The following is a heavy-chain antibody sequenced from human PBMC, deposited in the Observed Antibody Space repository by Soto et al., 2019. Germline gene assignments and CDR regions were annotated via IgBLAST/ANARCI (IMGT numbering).Heavy chain of an antibody. V-gene: IGHV3-30*18. CDR3: AKDSRPYWYSSIALDY. Sequence: PGGSLRLSCAASGFTFSSYGMHWVRQAPGKGLEWVAVISYDGSNKYYADSVKGRFTISRDNSKNTLYLQMNSLRAEDTAVYYCAKDSRPYWYSSIALDYWGQGTLVTVSS. D-gene: IGHD6-19*01. CDR2: ISYDGSNK. CDR1: GFTFSSYG. J-gene: IGHJ4*02.